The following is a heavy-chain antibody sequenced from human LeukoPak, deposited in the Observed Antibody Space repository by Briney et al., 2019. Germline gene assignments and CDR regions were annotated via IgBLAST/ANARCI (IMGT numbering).Heavy chain of an antibody. D-gene: IGHD4-23*01. V-gene: IGHV1-2*02. CDR2: INPNSGDT. CDR1: GGTFSSYA. Sequence: ASVKVSCKASGGTFSSYAISWVRQAPGQGLEWMGWINPNSGDTNYAQKFQGRVTMTRDTSISTAYMELSRLRSDDTAVYYCARKSVVTLNAFDIWGQGTMVTVSS. CDR3: ARKSVVTLNAFDI. J-gene: IGHJ3*02.